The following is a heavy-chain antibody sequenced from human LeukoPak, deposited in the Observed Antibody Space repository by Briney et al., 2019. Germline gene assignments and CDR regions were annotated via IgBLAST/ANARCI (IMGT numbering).Heavy chain of an antibody. V-gene: IGHV3-23*01. J-gene: IGHJ6*02. CDR1: GFTFSSYA. Sequence: GGSLRLSCAASGFTFSSYAMSWVRQAPGKGLEWVSAISGSGGSTYYADSVKGRFTISRDNSKNTLYLQMNSLRAEDTAVYYCAKTLNPSPRVDYYYYGMDVWGQGTTVTVSS. CDR3: AKTLNPSPRVDYYYYGMDV. CDR2: ISGSGGST.